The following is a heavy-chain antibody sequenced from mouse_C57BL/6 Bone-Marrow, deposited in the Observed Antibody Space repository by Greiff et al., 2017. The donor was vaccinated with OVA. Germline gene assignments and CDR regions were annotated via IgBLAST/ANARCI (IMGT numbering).Heavy chain of an antibody. V-gene: IGHV1-59*01. CDR2: IDPSDSYT. CDR3: ARNLRAY. J-gene: IGHJ3*01. Sequence: VQLQQPGAELVRPGTSVKLSCKASGYTFTSYWMHWVKQRPGQGLEWIGVIDPSDSYTNYNQKFKGKATLTVDTSSSTAYMQLSSLTSEDSAVYYCARNLRAYWGQGTLVTVSA. CDR1: GYTFTSYW.